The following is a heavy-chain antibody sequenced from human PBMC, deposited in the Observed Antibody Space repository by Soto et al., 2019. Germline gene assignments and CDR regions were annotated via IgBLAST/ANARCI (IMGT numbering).Heavy chain of an antibody. D-gene: IGHD3-22*01. V-gene: IGHV3-23*01. J-gene: IGHJ6*02. Sequence: GGSLRLSCAASGFTFSSYAMSWVRQAPGKGLEWVSAISGSGGSTYYADSVKGRFTISRDNSKNTLYLQMNSLRAEDTAVYYCAKDELDSYDSSGYYYYYYGTDVWGQGTTVTVSS. CDR3: AKDELDSYDSSGYYYYYYGTDV. CDR2: ISGSGGST. CDR1: GFTFSSYA.